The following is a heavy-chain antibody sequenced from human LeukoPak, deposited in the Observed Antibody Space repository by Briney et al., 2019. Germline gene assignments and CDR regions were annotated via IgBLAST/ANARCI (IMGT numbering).Heavy chain of an antibody. D-gene: IGHD3-22*01. CDR2: IRSKANSYAT. J-gene: IGHJ4*02. Sequence: GGSLKLSCAASGFTFSGSAMHWVRQASGKGLAWVGRIRSKANSYATAYAASVKGRFTISRDDSKNTAYLQMNSLKTEDTAVYYCTRPHTYYYDSSGYYYVDYWGQGTLVTVSS. CDR3: TRPHTYYYDSSGYYYVDY. V-gene: IGHV3-73*01. CDR1: GFTFSGSA.